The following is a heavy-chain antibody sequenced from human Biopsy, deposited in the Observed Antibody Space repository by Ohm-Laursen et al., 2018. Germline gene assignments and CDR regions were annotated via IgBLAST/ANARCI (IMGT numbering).Heavy chain of an antibody. V-gene: IGHV2-70*11. Sequence: TQTLTLTFSFSGFSLSARGMCVGWIRQAPGKALEWLARVDWDDYKDYSASLQTKLSISKVTSNDQVVLTVNNVNPADTATYYCARTPILIVSAGLVYRHRRHLQGMDVWGQGIAVTVS. CDR1: GFSLSARGMC. CDR3: ARTPILIVSAGLVYRHRRHLQGMDV. J-gene: IGHJ6*02. D-gene: IGHD6-13*01. CDR2: VDWDDYK.